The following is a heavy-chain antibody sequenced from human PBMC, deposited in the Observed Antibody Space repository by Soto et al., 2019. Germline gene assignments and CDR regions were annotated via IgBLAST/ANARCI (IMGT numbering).Heavy chain of an antibody. CDR3: AHIPNYYQYDWFDP. CDR1: GFSLTTRGVG. CDR2: IYWDDDK. J-gene: IGHJ5*02. Sequence: QITLKESGPTLVKPTQTLTLTCTFSGFSLTTRGVGVGWIRQPPGKALECLALIYWDDDKRYSPSLQSRLYITKDTSKNQVVLTRTNVDPVDTATYYCAHIPNYYQYDWFDPWGQGTLVSVSS. V-gene: IGHV2-5*02. D-gene: IGHD3-16*01.